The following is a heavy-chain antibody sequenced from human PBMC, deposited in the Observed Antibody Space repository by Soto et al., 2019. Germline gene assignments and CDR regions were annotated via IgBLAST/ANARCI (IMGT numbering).Heavy chain of an antibody. J-gene: IGHJ5*02. V-gene: IGHV4-59*01. CDR2: IYYSGST. D-gene: IGHD3-22*01. CDR3: ARVGYDSSGYYYSWFDP. Sequence: SATRYLTCTVSGGSISSYYWSWIRKPPGKGLEWIGYIYYSGSTNYNPSLKSRVTISVDTSKNQFSLKLSSVTAADTAVYYCARVGYDSSGYYYSWFDPWGQGTLVTSPQ. CDR1: GGSISSYY.